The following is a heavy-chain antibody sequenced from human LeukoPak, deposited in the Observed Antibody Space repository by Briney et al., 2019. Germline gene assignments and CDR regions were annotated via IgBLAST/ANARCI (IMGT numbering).Heavy chain of an antibody. CDR2: FDPEDGET. CDR3: ATSRGYSGYDYFDY. J-gene: IGHJ4*02. CDR1: GYTLTELS. Sequence: ASVKVSCKVSGYTLTELSMHWVRQAPGKGLEWMGGFDPEDGETIYAQKFQGRVTMTEDTSTDTAYMELSSLRSEDAAVYYCATSRGYSGYDYFDYWGQGTLVTVSS. D-gene: IGHD5-12*01. V-gene: IGHV1-24*01.